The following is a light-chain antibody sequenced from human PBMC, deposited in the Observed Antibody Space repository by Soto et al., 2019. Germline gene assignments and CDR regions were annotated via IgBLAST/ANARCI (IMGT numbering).Light chain of an antibody. V-gene: IGLV1-40*01. Sequence: QSVLTQPPSVSGAPGQRVTISCSGTSSSIGAGYEVHWYHQLPGTAPKLVVSGNGNRPSGVPDRFSGSKSGISASLAISGLQSEDEADYSCAAWDDSLNGLVFGTGTKLTVL. CDR1: SSSIGAGYE. CDR3: AAWDDSLNGLV. CDR2: GNG. J-gene: IGLJ1*01.